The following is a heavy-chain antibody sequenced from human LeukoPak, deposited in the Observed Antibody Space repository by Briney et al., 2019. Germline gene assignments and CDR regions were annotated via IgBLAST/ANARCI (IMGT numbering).Heavy chain of an antibody. CDR2: ISSSGSTI. D-gene: IGHD3-3*01. V-gene: IGHV3-11*04. Sequence: PVGSLRLSCAASGFTFSDSYMSWIRPAPGKGLGWVSYISSSGSTIYYADSVKGRFTISRDNAKNSLYLQMNSLRAEDTAVYYCARDLPTNTIFGEERYFDYWGQGTLVTVSS. CDR3: ARDLPTNTIFGEERYFDY. CDR1: GFTFSDSY. J-gene: IGHJ4*02.